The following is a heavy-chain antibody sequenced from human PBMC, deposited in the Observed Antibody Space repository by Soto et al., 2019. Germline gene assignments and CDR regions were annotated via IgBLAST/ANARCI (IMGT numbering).Heavy chain of an antibody. CDR1: GGSFSGYY. V-gene: IGHV4-34*01. CDR3: ASGEDGGGFWSGYYMRYYYYGMDV. CDR2: INHSGST. D-gene: IGHD3-3*01. J-gene: IGHJ6*02. Sequence: SETLSLTCALYGGSFSGYYWSWIRQPPGKGLEWIGEINHSGSTNYNPSLKSRFTISVDTSKNQFSLKLSSVTAADTAVYYCASGEDGGGFWSGYYMRYYYYGMDVWGQGTTVTVSS.